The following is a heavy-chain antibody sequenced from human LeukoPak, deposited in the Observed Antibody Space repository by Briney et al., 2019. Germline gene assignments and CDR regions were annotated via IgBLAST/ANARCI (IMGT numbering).Heavy chain of an antibody. CDR1: GYTFTGYY. V-gene: IGHV1-2*02. Sequence: ASVKVSCKASGYTFTGYYMHWVRQAPGQGLEWMGWINPNSGDTNYAHKFQGRVTVTRDTSISTAYMELKRLISDDTAVYYCARSSHHHENFEEDVWGQGTTVTASS. CDR2: INPNSGDT. J-gene: IGHJ6*02. CDR3: ARSSHHHENFEEDV. D-gene: IGHD3-9*01.